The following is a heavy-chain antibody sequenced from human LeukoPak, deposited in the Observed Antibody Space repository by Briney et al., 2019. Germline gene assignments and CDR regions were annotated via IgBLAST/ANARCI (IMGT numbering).Heavy chain of an antibody. CDR2: ISSSGSTI. CDR1: GFTFSNFE. D-gene: IGHD6-19*01. CDR3: AKTARFRVAVAGTDY. Sequence: GGSLRLSCAASGFTFSNFEMNWVRQAPGKGLEWVSYISSSGSTIHYADSVKGRFTISRDNAKNSLYLQMNSLRAEDTAVYYCAKTARFRVAVAGTDYWGQGTLVTVSS. J-gene: IGHJ4*02. V-gene: IGHV3-48*03.